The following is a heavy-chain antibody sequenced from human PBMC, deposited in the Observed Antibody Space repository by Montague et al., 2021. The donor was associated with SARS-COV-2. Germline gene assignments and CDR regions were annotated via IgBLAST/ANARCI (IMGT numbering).Heavy chain of an antibody. Sequence: SLRLSCAASGFTFSSYDMHWVRQTTGKGLEWVSAIGSAGHTYYPGSVKGRFTISRENAKNSLYLQMDSLRAGDTAVYYCARGLRYFDWSPYGMDVWGQGTTVTVSS. CDR3: ARGLRYFDWSPYGMDV. CDR2: IGSAGHT. J-gene: IGHJ6*02. D-gene: IGHD3-9*01. CDR1: GFTFSSYD. V-gene: IGHV3-13*01.